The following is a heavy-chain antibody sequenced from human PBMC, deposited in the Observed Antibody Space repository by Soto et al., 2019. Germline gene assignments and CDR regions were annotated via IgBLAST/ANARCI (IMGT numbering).Heavy chain of an antibody. CDR3: ARGGQDFWSGPFDY. D-gene: IGHD3-3*01. Sequence: SETLSLTCTVSGGSISNYYCNWIRQPAGKGLEWIGRIDTNGSTNYNPSLKSRVTMSVDTSKQEFSLKLSSVTAADTALYYCARGGQDFWSGPFDYWGRGALVTVSS. CDR2: IDTNGST. V-gene: IGHV4-4*07. CDR1: GGSISNYY. J-gene: IGHJ4*02.